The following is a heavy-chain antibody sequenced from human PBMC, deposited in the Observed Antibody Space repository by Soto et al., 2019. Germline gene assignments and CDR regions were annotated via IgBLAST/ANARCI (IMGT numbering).Heavy chain of an antibody. Sequence: QVQLQESGPGLVKPSETPSLTCTVSVGSISSYYWSWIRQPPGKGLEWIGYIYYSGSTNYNPSLKRRVTISAATSKNQFSLKLSSVTAADTAVYYCAGGWGGYFRHWGQGTLVTVSS. D-gene: IGHD7-27*01. J-gene: IGHJ1*01. CDR3: AGGWGGYFRH. V-gene: IGHV4-59*01. CDR1: VGSISSYY. CDR2: IYYSGST.